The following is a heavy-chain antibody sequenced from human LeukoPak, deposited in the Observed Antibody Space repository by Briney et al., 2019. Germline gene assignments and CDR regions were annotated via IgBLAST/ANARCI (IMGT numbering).Heavy chain of an antibody. V-gene: IGHV3-48*03. CDR2: ISSSGNTI. J-gene: IGHJ5*02. Sequence: PGGSLRLSCTASGFTFSTYEMNWVRQAPGKGLEWVSYISSSGNTIYYADSVKGRFTISRDNAKNSLYLQMNSLRAEGTAVYYCARDFDPWGQGTLVTVSS. CDR3: ARDFDP. CDR1: GFTFSTYE.